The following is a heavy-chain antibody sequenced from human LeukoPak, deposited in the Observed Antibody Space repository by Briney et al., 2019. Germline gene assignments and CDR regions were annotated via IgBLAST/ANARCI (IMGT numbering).Heavy chain of an antibody. CDR3: ARDPGYDHGMDV. V-gene: IGHV4-34*01. CDR2: INHSGST. CDR1: GGSFSGYY. J-gene: IGHJ6*02. Sequence: SETLSLTCAVYGGSFSGYYWSWIRQPPGKGLEWIGEINHSGSTNYNPSLKSRVTISVDTSKNQFSLKLSSVTAADTAVYYCARDPGYDHGMDVWGQGTTVTVSS.